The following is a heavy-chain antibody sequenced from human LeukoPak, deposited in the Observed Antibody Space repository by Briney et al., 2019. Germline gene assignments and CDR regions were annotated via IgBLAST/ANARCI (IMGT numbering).Heavy chain of an antibody. CDR2: IKSKTEGGAT. CDR1: GFTFSNAW. J-gene: IGHJ4*02. Sequence: PGGSLRLSCAASGFTFSNAWMNWVRQAPGKGLEWVGRIKSKTEGGATEYAAPVRGRFTMSRDDSENTLYLQMNSLRDEDTAVYYCTTAGDCDSTSCYRSVDSWGLGTLVTVSS. D-gene: IGHD2-2*01. V-gene: IGHV3-15*07. CDR3: TTAGDCDSTSCYRSVDS.